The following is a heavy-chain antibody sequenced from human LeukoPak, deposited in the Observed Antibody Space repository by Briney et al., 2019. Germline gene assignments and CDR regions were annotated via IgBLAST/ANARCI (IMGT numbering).Heavy chain of an antibody. D-gene: IGHD3-9*01. J-gene: IGHJ5*02. CDR3: ATFRPIT. Sequence: GGSLRLSCADSGFTFKNAWMSWVRQAPGKGMEWVGRIKSKTDGGATDYAAPVKGRFTISRDDSKNTLYLQMSNLKTEDTAVYYCATFRPITWGQGILVTVSS. CDR2: IKSKTDGGAT. CDR1: GFTFKNAW. V-gene: IGHV3-15*01.